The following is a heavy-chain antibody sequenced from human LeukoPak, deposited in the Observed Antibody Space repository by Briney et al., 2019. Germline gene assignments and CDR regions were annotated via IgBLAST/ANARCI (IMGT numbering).Heavy chain of an antibody. CDR1: GGSISSSSYY. V-gene: IGHV4-39*01. CDR3: ARHPGDCSGTSCYAVYFDY. Sequence: SETLSLTCTVSGGSISSSSYYWGWIRQPPGKGLEWIGSIYYSGSTYYNPSLKSRVTISVDTSKNQFSLKLSSVTAADTAVYYCARHPGDCSGTSCYAVYFDYWGQGTLVTVSS. J-gene: IGHJ4*02. CDR2: IYYSGST. D-gene: IGHD2-2*01.